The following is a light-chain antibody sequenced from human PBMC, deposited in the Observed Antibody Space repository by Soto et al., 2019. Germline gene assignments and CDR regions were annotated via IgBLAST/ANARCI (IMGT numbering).Light chain of an antibody. Sequence: QSVLTQPASVSGSPGQSITISCTGTSSDVGGYHLVSWYQQHPGKAPQLIIYDGSNRPSGVSDRFSGSKSGNTASLTISGLQAEDEADYYCCSYAGTTTFVLFGGGTQLTVL. CDR3: CSYAGTTTFVL. CDR1: SSDVGGYHL. J-gene: IGLJ3*02. V-gene: IGLV2-23*03. CDR2: DGS.